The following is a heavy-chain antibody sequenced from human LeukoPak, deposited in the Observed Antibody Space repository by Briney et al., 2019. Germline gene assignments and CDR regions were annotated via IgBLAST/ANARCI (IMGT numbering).Heavy chain of an antibody. CDR1: VFTFISYE. CDR2: ISSSGSTI. J-gene: IGHJ4*02. Sequence: GGSLRLSCAASVFTFISYEMNCVRQAPGEGLECGSYISSSGSTIYYADSVKGRFTISRDNARNSLYLQMNSLRAEDTAVYYCARDPDIVATFGYWGQGTLVTVSS. D-gene: IGHD5-12*01. V-gene: IGHV3-48*03. CDR3: ARDPDIVATFGY.